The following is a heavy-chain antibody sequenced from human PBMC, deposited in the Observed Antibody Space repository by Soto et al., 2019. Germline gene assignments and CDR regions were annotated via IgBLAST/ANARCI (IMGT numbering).Heavy chain of an antibody. CDR2: IYYSGST. V-gene: IGHV4-59*01. J-gene: IGHJ6*01. CDR3: ARARYYGSGSNYYGMDV. D-gene: IGHD3-10*01. CDR1: GGSISSYY. Sequence: SETLSLTCTVSGGSISSYYWSWIRQPPGKGLEWIGYIYYSGSTNYNPSLKSRVTISVDTSKNQFSLKLSSVTAADTAVYYCARARYYGSGSNYYGMDVWGQGTTVTVSS.